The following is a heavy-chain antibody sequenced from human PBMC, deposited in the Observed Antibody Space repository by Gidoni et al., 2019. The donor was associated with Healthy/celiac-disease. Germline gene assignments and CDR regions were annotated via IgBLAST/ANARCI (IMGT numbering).Heavy chain of an antibody. V-gene: IGHV3-23*01. CDR3: AKDRKWLANGFDY. CDR2: ISGSGGST. Sequence: VQLLESGGGLVQTGGSLRRSCAASGSTFSSYAMSWVRQAPGMGLEWVSAISGSGGSTYYAESGKGRFTISRDNSKNTLYLQMNSLRAEDTAVYYCAKDRKWLANGFDYWGQGALVTVSS. D-gene: IGHD6-19*01. J-gene: IGHJ4*02. CDR1: GSTFSSYA.